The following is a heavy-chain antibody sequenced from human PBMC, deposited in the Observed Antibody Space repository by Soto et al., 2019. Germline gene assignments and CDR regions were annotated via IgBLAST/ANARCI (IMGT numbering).Heavy chain of an antibody. J-gene: IGHJ6*02. V-gene: IGHV3-33*08. Sequence: QVQLVESGGGVVQPGGSLRLSCTTSGFTFNTYGMHWVRQASGKGLEWVAIIWYDGSNKYYADSVKGRFTISRDNSRNTLYLQMYSLRAEDTALYYCARADCTGAYCYSWPFNYGVDVWGQGTTVTVSS. CDR1: GFTFNTYG. D-gene: IGHD2-15*01. CDR3: ARADCTGAYCYSWPFNYGVDV. CDR2: IWYDGSNK.